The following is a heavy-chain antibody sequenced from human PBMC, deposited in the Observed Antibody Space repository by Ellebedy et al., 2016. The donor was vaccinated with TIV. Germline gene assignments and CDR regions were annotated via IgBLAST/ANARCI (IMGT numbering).Heavy chain of an antibody. J-gene: IGHJ4*01. CDR1: RYSFTSYF. Sequence: ASVKVSXKASRYSFTSYFIHWVRQAPGQGLEWMAIINPSGGDRSYAEKFQGRVSITSDTSTTTVSMELTSLTSEDTAVYYCARSHFPDSSGYTWGFWGHGTLVIVTS. V-gene: IGHV1-46*01. CDR3: ARSHFPDSSGYTWGF. CDR2: INPSGGDR. D-gene: IGHD3-22*01.